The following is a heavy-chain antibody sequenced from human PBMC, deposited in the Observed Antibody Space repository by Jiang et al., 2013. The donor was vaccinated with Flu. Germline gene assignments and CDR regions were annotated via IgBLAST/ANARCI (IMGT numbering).Heavy chain of an antibody. D-gene: IGHD4-23*01. J-gene: IGHJ2*01. CDR3: AKLGGNLSGYFDL. Sequence: KGLEWVAVISYDGSNKYYADSVKGRFTISRDNSKNTLYLQMNSLRAEDTAVYYCAKLGGNLSGYFDLWGRGTLVTVSS. V-gene: IGHV3-30*18. CDR2: ISYDGSNK.